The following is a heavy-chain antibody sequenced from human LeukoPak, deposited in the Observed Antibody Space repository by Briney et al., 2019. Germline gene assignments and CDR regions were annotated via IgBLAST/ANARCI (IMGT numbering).Heavy chain of an antibody. Sequence: GESLKISCKGSGYSFTSYWFGWVRQMPGKGLEGMGIIYPGDSDTRYSRSFQGQVTISADKSITTAYLQWSSLKASDTAMYYCARHAAVSTSSTWYFDYWGQGTLVTVSS. CDR3: ARHAAVSTSSTWYFDY. J-gene: IGHJ4*02. CDR2: IYPGDSDT. V-gene: IGHV5-51*01. D-gene: IGHD6-13*01. CDR1: GYSFTSYW.